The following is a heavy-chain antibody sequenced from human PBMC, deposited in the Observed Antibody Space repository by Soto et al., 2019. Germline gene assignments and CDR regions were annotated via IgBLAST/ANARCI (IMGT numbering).Heavy chain of an antibody. CDR2: INSDGSDT. CDR3: AKKPTYYYDSSGYLVPDY. V-gene: IGHV3-74*01. CDR1: GFTFNSYW. J-gene: IGHJ4*02. D-gene: IGHD3-22*01. Sequence: GGSLRLSCAASGFTFNSYWMHWVRQAPGKGLVWVSHINSDGSDTSYADSVKGRFTISRDNSKNTLYLQMNSLRAEDTAVYYCAKKPTYYYDSSGYLVPDYWGQGTLVTVSS.